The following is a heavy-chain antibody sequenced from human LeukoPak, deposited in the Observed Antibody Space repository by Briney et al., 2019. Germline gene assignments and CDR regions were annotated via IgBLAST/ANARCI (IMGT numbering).Heavy chain of an antibody. J-gene: IGHJ6*03. CDR3: ARLVWWLNGFYYYYYMDV. CDR1: GGSFSGYY. CDR2: INHSGST. V-gene: IGHV4-34*01. Sequence: SETLSLTCAVYGGSFSGYYWSWIRQPPGKGLEWIGEINHSGSTNYNPSLKSRVTISVDTSKNQFSLKLSSVTAADTAVYYCARLVWWLNGFYYYYYMDVWGKGTTVTISS. D-gene: IGHD2-8*02.